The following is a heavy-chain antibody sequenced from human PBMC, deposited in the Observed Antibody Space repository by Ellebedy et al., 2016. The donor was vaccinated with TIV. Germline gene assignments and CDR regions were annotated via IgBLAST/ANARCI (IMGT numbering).Heavy chain of an antibody. Sequence: GESLKISXAASGFTFSSYAMSWVRQAPGKGLEWVSAISGSGGSTYYADSVKGRFTISRDNSKNTLYLQMNSLRAEDTAVYYCAKGEYSSSSFFDYWGQGTLVTVSS. V-gene: IGHV3-23*01. CDR3: AKGEYSSSSFFDY. CDR2: ISGSGGST. J-gene: IGHJ4*02. D-gene: IGHD6-6*01. CDR1: GFTFSSYA.